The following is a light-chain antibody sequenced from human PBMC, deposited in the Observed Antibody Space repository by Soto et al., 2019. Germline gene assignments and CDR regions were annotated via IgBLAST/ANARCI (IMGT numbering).Light chain of an antibody. V-gene: IGLV2-14*01. CDR2: EVS. Sequence: QSALTQPASVSGSPGQSITISCTGTSSNVGGYNYVSWYQQHPGKAPKLMNYEVSNRPSGVSNRFSGSKSGNTASLTIAGLQSEDEADYSCSSYTSSSTLVVFGGGTKLTVL. J-gene: IGLJ2*01. CDR1: SSNVGGYNY. CDR3: SSYTSSSTLVV.